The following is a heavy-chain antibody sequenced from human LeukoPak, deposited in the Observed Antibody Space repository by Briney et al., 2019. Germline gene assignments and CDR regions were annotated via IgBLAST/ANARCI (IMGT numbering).Heavy chain of an antibody. CDR3: ARGHVGATDLDY. D-gene: IGHD1-26*01. CDR1: GGSISSYY. Sequence: PSETLSLTCTVSGGSISSYYWSWIRQPPGKGLEWIGYIYYSGSTNYNPSLKSRVTISVDTSKNQFSLKLSSVTAADTAVYYCARGHVGATDLDYWGQGTLVTVSS. J-gene: IGHJ4*02. CDR2: IYYSGST. V-gene: IGHV4-59*12.